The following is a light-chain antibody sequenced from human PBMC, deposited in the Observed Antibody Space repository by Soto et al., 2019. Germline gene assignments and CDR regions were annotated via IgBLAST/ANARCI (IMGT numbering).Light chain of an antibody. CDR1: SSDVGDYNY. CDR2: AVS. CDR3: SSYSATYTYV. Sequence: QSALTQPRSVSGSPGQSVTISCTGTSSDVGDYNYVCWYQHHPGKAPKLMIYAVSKRPSGVPDRFSGSKSGNTASLTISGLQAEDEADYYCSSYSATYTYVFGTGTKLTVL. J-gene: IGLJ1*01. V-gene: IGLV2-11*01.